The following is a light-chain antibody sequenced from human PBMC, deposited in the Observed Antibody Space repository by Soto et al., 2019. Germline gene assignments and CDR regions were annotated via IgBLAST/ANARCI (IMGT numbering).Light chain of an antibody. CDR1: SSDVGGYNY. V-gene: IGLV2-14*01. CDR2: DVS. CDR3: SSYTSSSTRV. Sequence: QSALTQPASVSGSPGQSITLSCTGTSSDVGGYNYVSWYQQHPGKAPKLMIFDVSNRPSGVSNLFSGSKSGNTASLTISGLQAEDEADYYCSSYTSSSTRVFGTGTKLTVL. J-gene: IGLJ1*01.